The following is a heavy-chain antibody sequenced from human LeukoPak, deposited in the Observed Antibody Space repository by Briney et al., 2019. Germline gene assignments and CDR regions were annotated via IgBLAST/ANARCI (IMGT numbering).Heavy chain of an antibody. V-gene: IGHV3-74*01. CDR2: INSDGSST. D-gene: IGHD5-24*01. CDR3: AREGDGYTYLDY. J-gene: IGHJ4*02. Sequence: GGSLRLSCAASGFTFSSYWMHWVRQAPGKGLVGVSRINSDGSSTSYADSVKGRFTISRDNAKNTLHLQMNSLRAEDTAVYYCAREGDGYTYLDYWGQGTLVTVSS. CDR1: GFTFSSYW.